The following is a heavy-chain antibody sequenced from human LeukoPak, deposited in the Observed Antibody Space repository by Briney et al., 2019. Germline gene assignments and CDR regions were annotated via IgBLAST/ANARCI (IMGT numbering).Heavy chain of an antibody. Sequence: PSETLSLTCTVSGGSITSDHWNWIRQPPGKGLEWIGCIYYSGSTSYNPSLKSRVTISVDMSKNKFSLMLTSVTAADTARYYIARKNDFDIWGQGTLVTVSS. D-gene: IGHD2/OR15-2a*01. CDR2: IYYSGST. CDR3: ARKNDFDI. J-gene: IGHJ3*02. V-gene: IGHV4-59*01. CDR1: GGSITSDH.